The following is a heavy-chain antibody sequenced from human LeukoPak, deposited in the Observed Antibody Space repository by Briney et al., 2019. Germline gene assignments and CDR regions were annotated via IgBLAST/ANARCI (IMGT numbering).Heavy chain of an antibody. J-gene: IGHJ5*02. V-gene: IGHV4-59*01. D-gene: IGHD1-26*01. Sequence: PSETLSLTCTVSGGSISSYCWSWIRQPPGKGLEWIGYIYYSGSTNYNPSLKSRVTISVDTSKNQFSLKLSSVTAADTAVYYCARVRQWEEGAWFDPWGQGTLVTVSS. CDR2: IYYSGST. CDR3: ARVRQWEEGAWFDP. CDR1: GGSISSYC.